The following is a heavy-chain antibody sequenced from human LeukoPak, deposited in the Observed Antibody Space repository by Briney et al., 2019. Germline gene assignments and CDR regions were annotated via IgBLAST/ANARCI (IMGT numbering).Heavy chain of an antibody. CDR3: AREPPGATSDYFDY. Sequence: LAGGSLLLSCASPDFTFSSFEMSWRRPDPRKGLEWGSYISISGSTIYYADSVKGRFTISRDNAKNSLYLQMNSLTAEDTAIYYCAREPPGATSDYFDYWGQGALVTVSS. CDR2: ISISGSTI. CDR1: DFTFSSFE. D-gene: IGHD1-26*01. V-gene: IGHV3-48*03. J-gene: IGHJ4*02.